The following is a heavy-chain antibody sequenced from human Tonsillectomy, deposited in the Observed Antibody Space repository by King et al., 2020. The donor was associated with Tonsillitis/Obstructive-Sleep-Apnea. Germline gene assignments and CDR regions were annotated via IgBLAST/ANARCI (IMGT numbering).Heavy chain of an antibody. CDR2: TRNKANSYTT. V-gene: IGHV3-72*01. Sequence: VQLVESGGGLVQPEGSLRLSCAASGFTFSDHYMDWVRQAPGKGLEWVGRTRNKANSYTTQYAASVKGRFTISRDDSKNSLYLQMNSLKTEDTAVYYCARETARIGRYGMDVWVQGTTVTVSS. J-gene: IGHJ6*02. D-gene: IGHD1-1*01. CDR1: GFTFSDHY. CDR3: ARETARIGRYGMDV.